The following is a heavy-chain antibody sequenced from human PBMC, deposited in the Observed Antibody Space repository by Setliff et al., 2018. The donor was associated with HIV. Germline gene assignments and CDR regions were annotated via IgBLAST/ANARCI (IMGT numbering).Heavy chain of an antibody. Sequence: PGGSLRLSCAASGFTFSDYYMTWIRQAPGKGLEWVSYISPNGKSMYYVDSVKGRFTISRDNAKSSLYLQMSSLRVEDTAVYYCVREWVASESYWGQGTLVTVSS. V-gene: IGHV3-11*04. CDR3: VREWVASESY. D-gene: IGHD5-12*01. CDR1: GFTFSDYY. J-gene: IGHJ4*02. CDR2: ISPNGKSM.